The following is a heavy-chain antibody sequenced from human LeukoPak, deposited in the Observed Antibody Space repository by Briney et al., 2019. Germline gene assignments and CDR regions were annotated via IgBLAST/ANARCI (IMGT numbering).Heavy chain of an antibody. CDR3: AREGYSGYNSH. V-gene: IGHV3-48*01. Sequence: GGSLRLSCTGPGFTFSTYGMNWVRQAQGRGPEWVAYIHSSSTPIYYADSVRGRFTISRDNAKNSLYLQMNSLRGEDTAVYYCAREGYSGYNSHWGQGTLVTVSS. CDR2: IHSSSTPI. J-gene: IGHJ4*02. CDR1: GFTFSTYG. D-gene: IGHD5-12*01.